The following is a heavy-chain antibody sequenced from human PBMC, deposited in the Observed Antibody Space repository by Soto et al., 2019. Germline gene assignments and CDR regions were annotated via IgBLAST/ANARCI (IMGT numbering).Heavy chain of an antibody. CDR2: MNPNSGNT. J-gene: IGHJ6*02. D-gene: IGHD1-1*01. Sequence: QVHLVQSGAEVKKPGASVKVSCKASGYTFTSYDINWVRQATGQGLEWMGWMNPNSGNTGYAQKFQGRVTMTRNTSISTAYMELSSLRSDDRAGAYSARETTTRGMDVWGQGTTVTVSS. CDR3: ARETTTRGMDV. CDR1: GYTFTSYD. V-gene: IGHV1-8*01.